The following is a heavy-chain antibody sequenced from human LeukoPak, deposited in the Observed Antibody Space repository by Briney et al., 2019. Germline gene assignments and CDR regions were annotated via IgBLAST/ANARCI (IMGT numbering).Heavy chain of an antibody. CDR1: GXSFSGYY. J-gene: IGHJ5*02. CDR2: INHSGST. D-gene: IGHD6-13*01. CDR3: ARGEGVWGGSSWPKNWFDP. Sequence: SETLSLTCAVYGXSFSGYYWSWIRQPPGKGLEWIGEINHSGSTNYNPSLKSRVTISVDTSKNQFSLKLSSVTAADTAVYYCARGEGVWGGSSWPKNWFDPWGQGTLVTVSS. V-gene: IGHV4-34*01.